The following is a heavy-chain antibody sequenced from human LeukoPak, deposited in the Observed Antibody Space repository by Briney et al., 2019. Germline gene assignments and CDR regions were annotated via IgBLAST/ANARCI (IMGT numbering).Heavy chain of an antibody. D-gene: IGHD3-10*01. CDR1: GFTVSSNY. CDR3: ARVWRDGSGSYPFDY. V-gene: IGHV3-66*01. J-gene: IGHJ4*02. CDR2: IYSGGST. Sequence: GGSLRLSCAASGFTVSSNYMSWVRQAPGKGLEWVSVIYSGGSTYYADSVKGRFTTSRDNSKNTLYLQTNSLRAEDTAVYYCARVWRDGSGSYPFDYWGQGTLVTVSS.